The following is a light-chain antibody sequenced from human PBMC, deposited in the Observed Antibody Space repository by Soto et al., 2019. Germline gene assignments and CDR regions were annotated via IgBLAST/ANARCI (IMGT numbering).Light chain of an antibody. CDR3: QQYNSFSWT. Sequence: DIQMTQSPSTLSAYVGDRVAITCRASQSINNWLAWYQQKPGKAPKPLIYKASTLESGVPSRFSGSGSGTEFTLTIISLQPDDLATYYCQQYNSFSWTFGQGTKVDIK. J-gene: IGKJ1*01. CDR2: KAS. V-gene: IGKV1-5*03. CDR1: QSINNW.